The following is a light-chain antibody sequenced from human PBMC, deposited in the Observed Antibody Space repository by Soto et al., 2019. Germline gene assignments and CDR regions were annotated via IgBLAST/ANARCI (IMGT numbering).Light chain of an antibody. Sequence: DIQLTQSPSTLSASVGDRVTITCRASQSINARLAWYQQKPGQAPNLLIYKASTLESGVPSRFSGSGSGTEFTLTVSSLQPDDFATYYCHQYHNFPRTFGQGTKVDI. J-gene: IGKJ1*01. CDR2: KAS. CDR1: QSINAR. CDR3: HQYHNFPRT. V-gene: IGKV1-5*03.